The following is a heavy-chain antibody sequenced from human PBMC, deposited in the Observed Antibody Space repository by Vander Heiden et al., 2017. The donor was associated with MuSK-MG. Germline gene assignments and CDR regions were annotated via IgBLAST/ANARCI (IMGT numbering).Heavy chain of an antibody. Sequence: QLQLEESGPGVVRPSETLSLTCRVSGGSFSSTSDYWGWVRQSPGKGLEWIGSIYYSGITKYSPSLKSRVTISIDTSKKQFSLRLTSVTAADTAGYYCARDQVPFGGGIRYYYGMDVWGKGTTVTVSS. V-gene: IGHV4-39*07. CDR3: ARDQVPFGGGIRYYYGMDV. J-gene: IGHJ6*04. CDR2: IYYSGIT. CDR1: GGSFSSTSDY. D-gene: IGHD3-3*01.